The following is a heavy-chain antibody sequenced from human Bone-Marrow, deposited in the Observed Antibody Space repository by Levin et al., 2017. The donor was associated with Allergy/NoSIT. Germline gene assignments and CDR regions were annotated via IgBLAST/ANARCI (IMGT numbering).Heavy chain of an antibody. D-gene: IGHD3-3*01. CDR2: IKRKIEGEAT. J-gene: IGHJ4*02. CDR1: GFSFSNAW. Sequence: SGGSLRLSCAASGFSFSNAWMNWVRQAPGQGLEWVGQIKRKIEGEATAYAAPVKGRFSISRDDSQNTLYLQMNSLKTEDTALYYCASGFAEGYWGQGILVTVSS. CDR3: ASGFAEGY. V-gene: IGHV3-15*07.